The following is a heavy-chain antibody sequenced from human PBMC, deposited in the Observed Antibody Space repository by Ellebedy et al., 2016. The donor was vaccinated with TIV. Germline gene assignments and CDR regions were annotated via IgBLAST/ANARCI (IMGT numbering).Heavy chain of an antibody. D-gene: IGHD3-3*01. CDR1: GFTFSGYY. V-gene: IGHV3-23*01. CDR2: ISGGGDRA. Sequence: PGGSLRLSCAASGFTFSGYYMSRFRQAPGKGLEWVSGISGGGDRAYYADSVKGRFTISRDNSKNTLYLQMNSLRAEDTAVYYCARGDYDFWSGYYRRSAYFDYWGQGTLVTVSS. CDR3: ARGDYDFWSGYYRRSAYFDY. J-gene: IGHJ4*02.